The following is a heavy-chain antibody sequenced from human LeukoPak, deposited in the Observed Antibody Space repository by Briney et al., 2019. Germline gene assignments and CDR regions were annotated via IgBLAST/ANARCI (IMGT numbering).Heavy chain of an antibody. CDR3: ARTYYDISGYFPNYFDY. CDR2: IYYSGST. Sequence: SETLSLTCTVSGGSISTYYWSWIRQPPGKGLEWIGYIYYSGSTNYNPSLKSRVTISVDTSTNQFSLELSSVTAADTAVYYCARTYYDISGYFPNYFDYWGPGTLVTASS. CDR1: GGSISTYY. D-gene: IGHD3-22*01. V-gene: IGHV4-59*01. J-gene: IGHJ4*02.